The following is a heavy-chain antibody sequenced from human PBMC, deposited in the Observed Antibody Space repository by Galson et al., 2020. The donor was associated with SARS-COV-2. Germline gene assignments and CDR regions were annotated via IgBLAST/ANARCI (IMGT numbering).Heavy chain of an antibody. CDR1: GFTFSSYW. D-gene: IGHD3-10*01. V-gene: IGHV3-7*05. Sequence: QAGGSLRLSCAASGFTFSSYWMSWVRQAPGKGLEWVANIKQDGSEKYYVDSVKGRFTISRDNAKNSLYLQMNSLRAEDTAVYYCARDLGILWFGELSAGDWGQGTLVTVSS. J-gene: IGHJ4*02. CDR3: ARDLGILWFGELSAGD. CDR2: IKQDGSEK.